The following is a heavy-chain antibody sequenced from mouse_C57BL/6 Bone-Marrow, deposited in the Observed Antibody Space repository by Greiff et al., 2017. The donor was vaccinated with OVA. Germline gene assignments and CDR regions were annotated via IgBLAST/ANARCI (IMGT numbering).Heavy chain of an antibody. Sequence: VKLQLSGAELAKPGASVKLSCKAPGYTFTSYWMHWAKQRLGQGPAWIGYINPSSGYTKYNQKFKDKATLTADKSSSTAYMQLSSLTYEDSAGYYCATLLRYWGQGTLVTVCA. CDR1: GYTFTSYW. J-gene: IGHJ3*01. D-gene: IGHD1-2*01. CDR3: ATLLRY. CDR2: INPSSGYT. V-gene: IGHV1-7*01.